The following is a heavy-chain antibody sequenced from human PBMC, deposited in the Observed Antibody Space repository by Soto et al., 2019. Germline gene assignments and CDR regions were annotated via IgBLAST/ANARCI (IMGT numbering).Heavy chain of an antibody. V-gene: IGHV3-21*01. Sequence: GGSLRLSCAASGFTFSSYSMNWVRQAPGKGLEWVSSISSSSSYIYYADSVKGRFTISRDNAKNSLYLQMNSLRAEDTAVYYCARDLHYDFWSGLSPRSYGMDVWGQGTTVTVSS. CDR3: ARDLHYDFWSGLSPRSYGMDV. CDR2: ISSSSSYI. D-gene: IGHD3-3*01. J-gene: IGHJ6*02. CDR1: GFTFSSYS.